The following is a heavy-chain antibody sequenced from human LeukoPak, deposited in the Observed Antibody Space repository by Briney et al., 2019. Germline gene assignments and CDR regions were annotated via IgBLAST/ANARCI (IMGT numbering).Heavy chain of an antibody. D-gene: IGHD6-13*01. CDR1: GFIFSSYS. V-gene: IGHV3-66*01. Sequence: GGSLRLSCAASGFIFSSYSMNWVRQAPGKGLEWVSVIYSGGSTYYADSVKGRFTISRDNSKNTLYLQMNSLRAEDTAVYYCATSGIAAADFDYWGQGTLVTVSS. CDR2: IYSGGST. J-gene: IGHJ4*02. CDR3: ATSGIAAADFDY.